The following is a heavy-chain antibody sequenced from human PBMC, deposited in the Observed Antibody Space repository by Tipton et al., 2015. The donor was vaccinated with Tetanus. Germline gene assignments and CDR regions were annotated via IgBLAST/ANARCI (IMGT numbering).Heavy chain of an antibody. D-gene: IGHD3-3*01. CDR3: ARHQSGYFTPFDY. Sequence: GLVKPSETLSLTCTVSGGSIRGGTCYWGWIRQPPGKGLEWIGSIYESGDTYYIPSLKSRVTISVDTSKNQFSLNLNSMAAADTGVYYCARHQSGYFTPFDYWGQGNLVTVSS. CDR1: GGSIRGGTCY. J-gene: IGHJ4*02. V-gene: IGHV4-39*01. CDR2: IYESGDT.